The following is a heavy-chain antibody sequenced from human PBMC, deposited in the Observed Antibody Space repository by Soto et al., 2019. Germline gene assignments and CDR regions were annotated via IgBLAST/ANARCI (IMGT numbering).Heavy chain of an antibody. D-gene: IGHD3-10*01. V-gene: IGHV5-51*01. CDR2: IYPTNSET. J-gene: IGHJ4*02. CDR3: ARPGGSGAYYKFDY. CDR1: GYAFIDFW. Sequence: SLKISCTGSGYAFIDFWIGWVRQMPGKGLEWIGIIYPTNSETRYSPSFQGQVTMSVDKSTATAYLQWSSLKASDTGIYYCARPGGSGAYYKFDYWGQGTPVTVSS.